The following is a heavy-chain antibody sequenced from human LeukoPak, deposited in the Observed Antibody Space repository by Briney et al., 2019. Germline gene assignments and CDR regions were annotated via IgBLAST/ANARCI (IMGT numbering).Heavy chain of an antibody. J-gene: IGHJ6*02. Sequence: ASVKVSCKASGYTFTGYYVHWVRQAPGQGLEWMGWISAYNGNTNYAQKLQGRVTMTTDTSTSTAYMELRSLRSDDTAVYYCARDHRLMVRGVITRYYYGMDVWGQGTTVTVSS. CDR1: GYTFTGYY. CDR3: ARDHRLMVRGVITRYYYGMDV. CDR2: ISAYNGNT. D-gene: IGHD3-10*01. V-gene: IGHV1-18*04.